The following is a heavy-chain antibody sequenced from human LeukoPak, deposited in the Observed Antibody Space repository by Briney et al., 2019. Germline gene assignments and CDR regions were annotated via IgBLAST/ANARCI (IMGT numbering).Heavy chain of an antibody. CDR1: GFTFSSYG. CDR3: AKDYYGSGSYGYFDY. V-gene: IGHV3-30*18. D-gene: IGHD3-10*01. J-gene: IGHJ4*02. CDR2: ISFDGSTK. Sequence: TGGSLRLSCVASGFTFSSYGMHWVRQAPGKGLEWVAVISFDGSTKYYADSVKGRFTISSDNSKNTLYLQMNSLRAEDTAVYYCAKDYYGSGSYGYFDYWGQGTLVTVSS.